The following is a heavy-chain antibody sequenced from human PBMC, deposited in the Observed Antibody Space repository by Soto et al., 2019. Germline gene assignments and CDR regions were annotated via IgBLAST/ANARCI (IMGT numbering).Heavy chain of an antibody. CDR1: GYTFTGYY. Sequence: ASVKVSCKASGYTFTGYYMHWVRQAPGQGLEWMGWINPNSGGTNYAQKFQGWVTMTRDTSISTAYMELSRLRSDDTAVYYCASFPLYDIFTVPPPTYAFYIWGQGTMVTVPS. CDR3: ASFPLYDIFTVPPPTYAFYI. V-gene: IGHV1-2*04. J-gene: IGHJ3*02. CDR2: INPNSGGT. D-gene: IGHD3-9*01.